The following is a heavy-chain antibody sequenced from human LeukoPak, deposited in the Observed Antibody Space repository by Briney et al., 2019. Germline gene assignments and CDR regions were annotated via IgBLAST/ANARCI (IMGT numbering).Heavy chain of an antibody. CDR1: GGTFSSYA. CDR3: ARGGPSIPTHSDAFDI. Sequence: RASVKVSCKASGGTFSSYAISWVRQAPGQGLEWMGRIIPILGIANYAQKFQGRVTITADKSTSTAYMELSSLRSEDTAVYYCARGGPSIPTHSDAFDIWGQGTMVTVSS. CDR2: IIPILGIA. D-gene: IGHD6-6*01. V-gene: IGHV1-69*04. J-gene: IGHJ3*02.